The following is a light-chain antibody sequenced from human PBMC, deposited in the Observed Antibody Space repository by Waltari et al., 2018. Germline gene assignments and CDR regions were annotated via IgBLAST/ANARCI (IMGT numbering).Light chain of an antibody. V-gene: IGKV1-6*01. J-gene: IGKJ1*01. Sequence: AIQMTQSPSSLSASVGDRVTITCRARQGIRYDLGWYQQKPGKAPKLLIFAASTLPSGVPSRFSGSGSGTDFTLTISSLQPEDFATYYCLQDYNYPWTFGQGTKVEIK. CDR2: AAS. CDR3: LQDYNYPWT. CDR1: QGIRYD.